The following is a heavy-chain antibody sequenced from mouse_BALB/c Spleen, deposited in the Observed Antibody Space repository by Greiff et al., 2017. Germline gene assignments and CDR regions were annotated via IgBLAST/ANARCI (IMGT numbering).Heavy chain of an antibody. D-gene: IGHD1-1*01. CDR1: GDSITSGY. Sequence: EVKVVESGPSLVKPSQTLSLTCSVTGDSITSGYWNWIRKFPGNKLEYMGYISYSGSTYYNPSLKSRISITRDTSKNQYYLQLNSVTTEDTATYYCARYGGSSSYAMDYWGQGTSVTVSS. CDR2: ISYSGST. CDR3: ARYGGSSSYAMDY. V-gene: IGHV3-8*02. J-gene: IGHJ4*01.